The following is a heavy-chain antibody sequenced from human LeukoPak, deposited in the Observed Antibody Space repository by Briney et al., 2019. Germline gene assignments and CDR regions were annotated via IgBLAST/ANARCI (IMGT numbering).Heavy chain of an antibody. CDR2: ISYDGSNK. D-gene: IGHD3-3*01. J-gene: IGHJ4*02. V-gene: IGHV3-30*01. CDR3: ARDPPYDFWSGYWDRGLDY. CDR1: GFTFSSYA. Sequence: GRSLRLSCAASGFTFSSYAMHWVRQAPGKGLEWVAVISYDGSNKYYADSVKGRFTISRDNSKNTLYLQMNSLRDEDTAVYYCARDPPYDFWSGYWDRGLDYWGQGTLVTVSS.